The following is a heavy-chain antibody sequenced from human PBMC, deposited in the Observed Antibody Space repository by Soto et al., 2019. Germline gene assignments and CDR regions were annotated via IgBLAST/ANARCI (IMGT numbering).Heavy chain of an antibody. CDR3: ARGGDYYFDS. J-gene: IGHJ4*02. CDR1: GGSISSGGFS. CDR2: IYHFGGT. V-gene: IGHV4-30-2*01. D-gene: IGHD2-21*02. Sequence: SETLSLTCAVSGGSISSGGFSWSWIRQPPGKGLEWIGYIYHFGGTYYNPSLKSRVSISLDRSKNEFSLEVRSVTAADTAVHYCARGGDYYFDSWGQGTLVTVSS.